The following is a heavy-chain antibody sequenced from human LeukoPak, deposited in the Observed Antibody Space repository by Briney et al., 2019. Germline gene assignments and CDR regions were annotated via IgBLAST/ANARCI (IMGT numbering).Heavy chain of an antibody. V-gene: IGHV4-4*02. CDR1: GGSITSTNW. CDR2: VSLSGLT. CDR3: SRENGAFSPFGY. Sequence: SETLSLTCGVSGGSITSTNWWSWVRPPPGQGLEWIGEVSLSGLTNYNPSLSSRVIMALDTSKNHLSLNLTSVTAADAAVYYCSRENGAFSPFGYWGQGTLVTVPS. D-gene: IGHD2-8*01. J-gene: IGHJ4*02.